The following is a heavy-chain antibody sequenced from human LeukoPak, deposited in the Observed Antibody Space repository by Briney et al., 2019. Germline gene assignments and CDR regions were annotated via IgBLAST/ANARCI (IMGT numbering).Heavy chain of an antibody. J-gene: IGHJ4*02. Sequence: PSETLSLACTVSGGSISSTSYYWDWIRQPPGKGLEWIGSIYYSGGTDYNPSLKSRVTISVDRSKNQFSLKLSSVTAADTAVYYCARIGYCSNTSCYLIDYWGQGTLVTVSS. V-gene: IGHV4-39*07. CDR1: GGSISSTSYY. CDR3: ARIGYCSNTSCYLIDY. CDR2: IYYSGGT. D-gene: IGHD2-2*01.